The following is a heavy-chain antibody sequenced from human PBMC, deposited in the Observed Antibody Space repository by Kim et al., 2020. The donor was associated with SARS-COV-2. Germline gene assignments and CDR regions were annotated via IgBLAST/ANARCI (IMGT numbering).Heavy chain of an antibody. CDR3: ARGGDGYNFPFDY. V-gene: IGHV4-34*01. CDR2: INHSGST. D-gene: IGHD5-12*01. CDR1: GGSFSGYY. Sequence: SETLSLTCAVYGGSFSGYYWSWIRQPPGKGLEWIGEINHSGSTNYNPSLKSRVTISVDTSKNQFSLKLSSVTAADTAVYYCARGGDGYNFPFDYWGQGTLVTVSS. J-gene: IGHJ4*02.